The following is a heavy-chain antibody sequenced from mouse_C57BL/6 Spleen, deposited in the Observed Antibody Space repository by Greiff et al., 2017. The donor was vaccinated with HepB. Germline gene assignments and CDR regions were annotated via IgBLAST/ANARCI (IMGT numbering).Heavy chain of an antibody. J-gene: IGHJ4*01. CDR3: ARRGIEGNYNYYAMDY. CDR2: IYPRDGST. Sequence: QVQLQQSGPELVKPGASVKLSCKASGYTFTSYDINWVKQRPGQGLEWIGWIYPRDGSTKYNEKFKGKATLTVDTSSSTAYMELHSLTSEDSAVYFCARRGIEGNYNYYAMDYWGQGTSVTVSS. V-gene: IGHV1-85*01. CDR1: GYTFTSYD. D-gene: IGHD2-1*01.